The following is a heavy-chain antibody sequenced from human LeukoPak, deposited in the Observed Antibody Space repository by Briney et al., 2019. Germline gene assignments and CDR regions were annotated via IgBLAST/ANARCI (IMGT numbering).Heavy chain of an antibody. CDR2: IYYSGST. CDR3: ARHKGLGYYGSGSYPFDY. CDR1: GGSISSSSYY. V-gene: IGHV4-39*01. D-gene: IGHD3-10*01. Sequence: PSETLSLTCTVSGGSISSSSYYWGWVRQPPGKGLEWIGSIYYSGSTYYNPSLKSRVTISVDTSKNQFSLKLSSVTAADTAVYYCARHKGLGYYGSGSYPFDYWGQEPWSPSPQ. J-gene: IGHJ5*01.